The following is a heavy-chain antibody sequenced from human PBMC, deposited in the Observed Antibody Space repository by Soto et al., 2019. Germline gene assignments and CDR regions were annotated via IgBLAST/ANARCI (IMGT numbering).Heavy chain of an antibody. CDR2: IYYSGST. CDR3: ASCAYVSYYYGMDV. V-gene: IGHV4-30-4*01. D-gene: IGHD3-16*01. Sequence: SETLSLTCTVSGGSISSGDYYWSWIRQPPGKGLEWIGYIYYSGSTYYNPSLKSRVTISVDTSKNQFSLKLSSVTAADTAVYYCASCAYVSYYYGMDVWGQGTTVTVSS. J-gene: IGHJ6*02. CDR1: GGSISSGDYY.